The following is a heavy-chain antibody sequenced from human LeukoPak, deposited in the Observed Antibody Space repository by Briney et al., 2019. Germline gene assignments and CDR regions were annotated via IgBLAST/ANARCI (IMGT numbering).Heavy chain of an antibody. CDR3: AKVPGIAVAYFDY. J-gene: IGHJ4*02. D-gene: IGHD6-19*01. CDR1: GFTFSSYA. Sequence: GGSLRLSCAASGFTFSSYAMSWVSQAPGKGLEWVSAISGSGGSTYYADSVKGRFTISRDNSKNTLYLQMNILRAEDTAVYYCAKVPGIAVAYFDYWGQGTLVTVSS. V-gene: IGHV3-23*01. CDR2: ISGSGGST.